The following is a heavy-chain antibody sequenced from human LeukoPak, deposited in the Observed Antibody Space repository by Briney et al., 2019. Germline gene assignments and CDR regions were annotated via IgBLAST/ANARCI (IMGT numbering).Heavy chain of an antibody. CDR2: TWSDGSNK. CDR1: GFTFSGYG. D-gene: IGHD2-2*01. J-gene: IGHJ3*02. CDR3: ARESPVVPSASDAFDI. Sequence: PGRSLRLSCVASGFTFSGYGMHWVRQAPGKGLEGVAVTWSDGSNKFYADSVKGRFTISRDNSKNTLYLQMNSLRAEDTAVYYCARESPVVPSASDAFDIWGQGTMVTVSS. V-gene: IGHV3-33*01.